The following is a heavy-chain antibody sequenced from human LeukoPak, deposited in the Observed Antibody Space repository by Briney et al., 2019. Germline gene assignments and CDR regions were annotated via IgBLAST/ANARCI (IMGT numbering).Heavy chain of an antibody. V-gene: IGHV3-64*01. D-gene: IGHD6-13*01. Sequence: GGSLRLSCAASGFTFSSYAMHWVRQAPGKGLEYVSAISSNGGSTYYANSVKGGFTISRDNSKNTLYLQMGSLRAEDMAVYYCAREVSSSFYFDYWGQGTLVTVSS. J-gene: IGHJ4*02. CDR1: GFTFSSYA. CDR3: AREVSSSFYFDY. CDR2: ISSNGGST.